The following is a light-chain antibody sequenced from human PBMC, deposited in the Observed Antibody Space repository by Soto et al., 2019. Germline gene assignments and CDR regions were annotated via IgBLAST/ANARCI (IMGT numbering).Light chain of an antibody. CDR2: GAS. Sequence: DIQMTQSPSSLSASVGDRVTITCRASQPISTYLNWYQQKPGKGPKLLIYGASSLQSGVPSRFSGSGSGTDFTLTISSLQPEDFATYFCQQSYSSLLYTFGQGTKLEI. J-gene: IGKJ2*01. CDR1: QPISTY. V-gene: IGKV1-39*01. CDR3: QQSYSSLLYT.